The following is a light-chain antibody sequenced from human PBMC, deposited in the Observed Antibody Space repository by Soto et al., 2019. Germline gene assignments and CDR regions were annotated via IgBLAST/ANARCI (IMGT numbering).Light chain of an antibody. V-gene: IGKV1-17*01. CDR1: QGIRKD. Sequence: KMSQSPSSLSASVGDRVTMTCRASQGIRKDLAWYQQKPGKAPKLLIYATSSLQSGVPSRFSGSGSGTEFTLTISGLLPEDFATYHCQQLNTLPFTFAQRTRLAVK. J-gene: IGKJ5*01. CDR3: QQLNTLPFT. CDR2: ATS.